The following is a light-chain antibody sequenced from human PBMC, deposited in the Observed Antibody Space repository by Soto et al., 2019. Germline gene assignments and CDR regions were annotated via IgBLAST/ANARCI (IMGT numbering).Light chain of an antibody. J-gene: IGKJ4*01. CDR2: AAS. V-gene: IGKV1-27*01. CDR1: QGIRNY. Sequence: IQMTQSPSSLSASVGDRVTITCRASQGIRNYLAWYQQKPGKVPKLLIYAASTLQSGVPSRFSGSGSGTDFTLTISSLQPEDVATYYCQKYNIALALTFGGGTKGEIK. CDR3: QKYNIALALT.